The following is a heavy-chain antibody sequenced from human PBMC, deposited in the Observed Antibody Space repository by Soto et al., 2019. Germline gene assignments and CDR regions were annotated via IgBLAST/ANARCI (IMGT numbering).Heavy chain of an antibody. CDR2: INHRGTT. CDR1: GGTFSDYF. CDR3: ARGHRAVTQGGGKFYYYVYGMDV. Sequence: QVQLQQWGAGLLKPSETLSLTCAIYGGTFSDYFWTWIRQPPGKGLEWIGEINHRGTTKYNAGLKSRVSISLDTSKKQFPLRLTAVTAADTAVYFCARGHRAVTQGGGKFYYYVYGMDVWGQGTTVTVSS. V-gene: IGHV4-34*02. J-gene: IGHJ6*02. D-gene: IGHD4-17*01.